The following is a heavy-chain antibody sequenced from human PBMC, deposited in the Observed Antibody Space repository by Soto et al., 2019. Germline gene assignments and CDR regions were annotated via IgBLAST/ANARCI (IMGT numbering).Heavy chain of an antibody. D-gene: IGHD3-10*01. J-gene: IGHJ4*02. CDR2: ISYDGSNK. Sequence: GGSLRLSCAASGFTFSSYGMHWVRQAPGKGLEWVAVISYDGSNKYYADSVKGRFTISRDNSKNTLYLQMNSLRAEDTAVYYCAKDPPRYYGSGSHFDYWGQGTLVTVSS. CDR1: GFTFSSYG. CDR3: AKDPPRYYGSGSHFDY. V-gene: IGHV3-30*18.